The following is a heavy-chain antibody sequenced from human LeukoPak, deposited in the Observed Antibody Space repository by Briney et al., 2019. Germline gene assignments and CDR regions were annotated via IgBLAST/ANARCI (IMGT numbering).Heavy chain of an antibody. CDR2: INQSGST. CDR3: ARASTRDYVWGSYRYTDPLDY. Sequence: PSETLSLTCAVYGGSFSGYYWSWIRQPPGKGLEWIGEINQSGSTSYNPSLKSRVTISVDTSKNQFSLKLSSVTAADTAVYYCARASTRDYVWGSYRYTDPLDYWGQGTLVTVSS. CDR1: GGSFSGYY. J-gene: IGHJ4*02. V-gene: IGHV4-34*01. D-gene: IGHD3-16*02.